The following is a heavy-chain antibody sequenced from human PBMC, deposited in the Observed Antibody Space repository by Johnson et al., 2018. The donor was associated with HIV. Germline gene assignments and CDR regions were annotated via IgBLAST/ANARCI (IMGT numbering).Heavy chain of an antibody. CDR1: GFTFSSYA. J-gene: IGHJ3*02. Sequence: QVQLVESGGGLVQPGGSLRLSCAASGFTFSSYAMHWVRQAPGKGLDWVAVISYDGSNKYYADSVKGRFTISRDNSKNTLYLQMNSQRAEDTAVYYCARDRCSSTSCIDAFDIWGQGTMVTVSS. CDR2: ISYDGSNK. V-gene: IGHV3-30*04. D-gene: IGHD2-2*01. CDR3: ARDRCSSTSCIDAFDI.